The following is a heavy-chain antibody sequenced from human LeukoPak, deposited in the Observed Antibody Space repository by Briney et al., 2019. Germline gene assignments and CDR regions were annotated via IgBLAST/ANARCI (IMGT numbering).Heavy chain of an antibody. CDR3: ARDHQNGYYFY. Sequence: GGSLRLSCAASGFTFSNYWMTWVRQAPGKGLEWVANIKEDGSQKYYVDSVKGRFTISRDNAKNSLYLQMSSLRAEDTAVYFCARDHQNGYYFYWGQGTVVTVSS. CDR1: GFTFSNYW. D-gene: IGHD3-22*01. J-gene: IGHJ4*02. CDR2: IKEDGSQK. V-gene: IGHV3-7*01.